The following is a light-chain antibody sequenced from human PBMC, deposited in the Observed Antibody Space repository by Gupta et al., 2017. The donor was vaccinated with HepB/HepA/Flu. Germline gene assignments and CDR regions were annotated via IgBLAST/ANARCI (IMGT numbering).Light chain of an antibody. Sequence: QSALTLPASVSGSPGQSITLSCTGTSSDVGAYNFVSWFQQDPGKAPKLIIFDVDNRPSGVSNRFSGSKSGNTASLTISGLQAEDEADYYCSSCTSSNTYVFGTGTKVTVL. CDR3: SSCTSSNTYV. J-gene: IGLJ1*01. V-gene: IGLV2-14*03. CDR2: DVD. CDR1: SSDVGAYNF.